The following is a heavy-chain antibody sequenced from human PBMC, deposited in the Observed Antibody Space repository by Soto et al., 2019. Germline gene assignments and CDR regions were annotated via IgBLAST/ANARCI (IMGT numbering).Heavy chain of an antibody. J-gene: IGHJ3*02. CDR3: ARDRRYYYDSSGYLTAGGAFDI. CDR1: GGSISSSNW. D-gene: IGHD3-22*01. CDR2: IYHSGST. V-gene: IGHV4-4*02. Sequence: SETLSLTCAVSGGSISSSNWWSWVRQPPGKGLEWIGEIYHSGSTNYNPSLRSRVTISVDKSKNQFSLKLSSVTAADTAVYYCARDRRYYYDSSGYLTAGGAFDIWGQGTMVTVSS.